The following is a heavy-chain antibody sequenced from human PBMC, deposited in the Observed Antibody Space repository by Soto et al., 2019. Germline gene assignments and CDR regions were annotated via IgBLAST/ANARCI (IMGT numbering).Heavy chain of an antibody. CDR3: AKDRIAVVTHTLDC. CDR1: GFTFSSYA. D-gene: IGHD2-15*01. J-gene: IGHJ4*02. V-gene: IGHV3-23*01. Sequence: PGGSLRLSCAASGFTFSSYAMSWVRQAPGKGLEWVSAISGSGGSTYYADSVKGRFTISRDNSKNTLYLQMNSLRADDTAVYYCAKDRIAVVTHTLDCWGQGTLVTVSS. CDR2: ISGSGGST.